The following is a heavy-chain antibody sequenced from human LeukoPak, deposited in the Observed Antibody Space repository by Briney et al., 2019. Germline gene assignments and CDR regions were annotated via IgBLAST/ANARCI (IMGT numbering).Heavy chain of an antibody. CDR2: IYTSGST. Sequence: SETLSLTCTVSGGSISSGSYYWSWIRQPAGKGLEWIGRIYTSGSTNYNPSLKSRVTISVDTSKNQFSLKLNSVTAADTAVYYCARAPRGKIGTYYMDLWGKGTTVTISS. CDR1: GGSISSGSYY. V-gene: IGHV4-61*02. J-gene: IGHJ6*03. CDR3: ARAPRGKIGTYYMDL. D-gene: IGHD1-1*01.